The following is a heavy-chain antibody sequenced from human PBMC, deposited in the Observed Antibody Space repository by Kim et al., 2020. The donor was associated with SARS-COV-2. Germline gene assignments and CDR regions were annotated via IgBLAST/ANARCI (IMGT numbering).Heavy chain of an antibody. CDR3: AHRLSWNYGYFDY. V-gene: IGHV2-5*01. J-gene: IGHJ4*02. D-gene: IGHD1-7*01. Sequence: YSTSLKSRITITRDTSKNQVVLTMTNMDPVDTATYYCAHRLSWNYGYFDYWGQGTLVTVSS.